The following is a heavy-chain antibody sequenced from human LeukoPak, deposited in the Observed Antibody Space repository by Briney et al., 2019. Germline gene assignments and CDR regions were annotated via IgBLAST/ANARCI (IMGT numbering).Heavy chain of an antibody. J-gene: IGHJ4*02. V-gene: IGHV1-46*01. CDR1: GYTFTSYY. D-gene: IGHD6-19*01. CDR3: ARDAPGQWLIGVYHFDY. Sequence: ASVKVSCKASGYTFTSYYMHWVRHAPGQGLEWMGIINPSGGSTSYAQKFQGRVTMTRDTSTSTVYMELSSLRSEDTAVYYCARDAPGQWLIGVYHFDYWGQGTLVTVSS. CDR2: INPSGGST.